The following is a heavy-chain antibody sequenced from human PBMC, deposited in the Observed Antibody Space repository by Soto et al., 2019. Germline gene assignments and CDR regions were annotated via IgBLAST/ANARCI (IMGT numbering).Heavy chain of an antibody. V-gene: IGHV4-34*01. CDR2: VNHRGST. Sequence: FTGHYIHWIRQPPGKGLEWIGEVNHRGSTNYNPPLKSRVTISADTSKNQVSLKLTSVTAADTAVYYCVRGISVNVLVQRDAPDKYYFDSWGQGTLVT. CDR1: FTGHY. CDR3: VRGISVNVLVQRDAPDKYYFDS. D-gene: IGHD6-13*01. J-gene: IGHJ4*02.